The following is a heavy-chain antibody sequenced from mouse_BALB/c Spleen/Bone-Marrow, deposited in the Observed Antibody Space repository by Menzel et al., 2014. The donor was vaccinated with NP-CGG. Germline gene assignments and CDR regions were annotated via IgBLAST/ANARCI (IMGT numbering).Heavy chain of an antibody. V-gene: IGHV1-7*01. CDR2: INPSTGYT. CDR1: GYTFTSYW. D-gene: IGHD4-1*01. J-gene: IGHJ2*01. CDR3: ARGVGRAFDY. Sequence: VQLQQPGAELAKPGASVKVSCKASGYTFTSYWMHWVKQRPGQGLEWIGYINPSTGYTEYNQKFKDKATLTADKSSSTAYMQLSSLTSEDSAVYYCARGVGRAFDYWGQGTTLTVSS.